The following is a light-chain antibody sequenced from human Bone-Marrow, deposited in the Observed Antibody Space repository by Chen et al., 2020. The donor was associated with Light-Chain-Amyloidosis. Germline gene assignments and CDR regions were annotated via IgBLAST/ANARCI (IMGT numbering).Light chain of an antibody. CDR3: QVWDRSSDRPV. CDR2: DDS. Sequence: SYVLTQPSSVSVAPVQTATIACGGNKIGSTSVHWYQQTPGQAPLLVVYDDSDRPSGIPERLSGSNSGNTATLTISRVEAGDEADYYCQVWDRSSDRPVFGGGTKLTVL. V-gene: IGLV3-21*02. CDR1: KIGSTS. J-gene: IGLJ3*02.